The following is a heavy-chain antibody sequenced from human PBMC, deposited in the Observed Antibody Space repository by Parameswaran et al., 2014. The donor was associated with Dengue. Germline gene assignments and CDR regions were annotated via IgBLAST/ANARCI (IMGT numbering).Heavy chain of an antibody. CDR2: ISSSSSYI. V-gene: IGHV3-21*01. Sequence: AGGSLRLSCAASGFTFSSYSMNWVRQAPGKGLEWVSSISSSSSYIYYADSVKGRFTISRDNAKNSLYLQMNSLRAEDTAVYYCARDHPGSWYGSYFYYYYGMDVWGQGTTVTVSS. J-gene: IGHJ6*02. CDR3: ARDHPGSWYGSYFYYYYGMDV. CDR1: GFTFSSYS. D-gene: IGHD6-13*01.